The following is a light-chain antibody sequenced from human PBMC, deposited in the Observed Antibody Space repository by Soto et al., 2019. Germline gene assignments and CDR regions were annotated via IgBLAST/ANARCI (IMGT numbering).Light chain of an antibody. J-gene: IGKJ4*01. CDR2: GAS. CDR3: QQYDSSPLT. Sequence: EIVLTQSPGTLSLSPGERATLSCRASQSVSSSYLAWYQQKPGQAPRLLIYGASSRATGLPDRFSGSGSGTDFTLTVSRMEPEDFAMYYCQQYDSSPLTFGGGTKVEIK. CDR1: QSVSSSY. V-gene: IGKV3-20*01.